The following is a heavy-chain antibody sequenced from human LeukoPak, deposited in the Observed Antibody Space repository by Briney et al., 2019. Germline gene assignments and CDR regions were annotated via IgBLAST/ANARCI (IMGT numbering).Heavy chain of an antibody. CDR1: GFTFSSYA. CDR2: ISYDGSNK. D-gene: IGHD3-22*01. Sequence: GRSLRLSCAASGFTFSSYAMHWVRQAPGKGLEWVAVISYDGSNKYYADSVKGRFTISRDNSKNTLYLQMNSLRAEDTAVYYCARDPIITMIVVVTQVGAFDIWGQGTMVTVSS. J-gene: IGHJ3*02. V-gene: IGHV3-30-3*01. CDR3: ARDPIITMIVVVTQVGAFDI.